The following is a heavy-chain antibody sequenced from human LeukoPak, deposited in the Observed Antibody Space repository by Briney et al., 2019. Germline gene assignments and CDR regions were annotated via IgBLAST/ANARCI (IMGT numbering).Heavy chain of an antibody. V-gene: IGHV3-43*01. Sequence: GGSLRLSCAASGFTFDNYTFHWVRQAPGKGLEWVSLITCDGGTTYYADSVKGRFTISRDNSKNSLYLQMNSLRTEDTALYYCTKNRSCTTTTCPIDYWGQGTLVTAYS. D-gene: IGHD2-2*01. J-gene: IGHJ4*02. CDR2: ITCDGGTT. CDR3: TKNRSCTTTTCPIDY. CDR1: GFTFDNYT.